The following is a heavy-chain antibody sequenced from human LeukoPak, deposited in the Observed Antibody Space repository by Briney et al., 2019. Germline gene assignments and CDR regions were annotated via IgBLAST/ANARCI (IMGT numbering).Heavy chain of an antibody. J-gene: IGHJ6*03. CDR3: ARLLEPATGYYMDV. D-gene: IGHD5-24*01. Sequence: GGSLRLSCAASGFTFSSYNMNWVRQAPGKGLEWVSSISSSSSYIYYADSVKGRFTISRDNAKNSLYLQMNSLRADDTAVYYCARLLEPATGYYMDVWGKGTTVTISS. V-gene: IGHV3-21*01. CDR1: GFTFSSYN. CDR2: ISSSSSYI.